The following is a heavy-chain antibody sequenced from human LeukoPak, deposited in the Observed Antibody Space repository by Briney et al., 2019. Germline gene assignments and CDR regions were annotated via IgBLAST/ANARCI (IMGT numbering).Heavy chain of an antibody. D-gene: IGHD3-10*01. CDR2: INPSGGST. V-gene: IGHV1-46*01. CDR3: ARDGVLWFGELSHYYMDV. Sequence: ASVKVSCKASGYTFTSYYMRWVRQAPGQGLEWMGIINPSGGSTSYAQKFQGRVTMTSDTSTSTVYMELSSLRSEDTAVYYCARDGVLWFGELSHYYMDVWGKGTTVTVSS. J-gene: IGHJ6*03. CDR1: GYTFTSYY.